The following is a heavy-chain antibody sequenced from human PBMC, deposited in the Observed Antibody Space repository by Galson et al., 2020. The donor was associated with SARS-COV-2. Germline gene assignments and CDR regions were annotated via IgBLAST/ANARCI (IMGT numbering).Heavy chain of an antibody. CDR2: IDWDDDK. J-gene: IGHJ5*02. CDR3: ARMEGGWFDP. V-gene: IGHV2-70*04. D-gene: IGHD3-16*01. CDR1: GFSLSSGGMR. Sequence: SGPTLVKPTQTLTLTCTFSGFSLSSGGMRVSWIRQPPGKALEWLARIDWDDDKFYSTSLKTRLTISKDTSKNQVVLTMTNMDPVYTATYYCARMEGGWFDPWGQGTLVTVSS.